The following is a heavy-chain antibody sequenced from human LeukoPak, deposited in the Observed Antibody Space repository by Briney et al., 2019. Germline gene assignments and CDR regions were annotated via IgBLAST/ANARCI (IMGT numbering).Heavy chain of an antibody. D-gene: IGHD3-22*01. J-gene: IGHJ4*02. V-gene: IGHV1-3*01. Sequence: GASVKVSCKASGYTFTSYAMHWVRQAPGQRLEWMGWINAGNGNTKYSQKFQGRVTITRDTSASTAYMELSSLRSEDTAVYYCARVKGYDSSGYYAYYFDYWGQGTLVTVSS. CDR3: ARVKGYDSSGYYAYYFDY. CDR1: GYTFTSYA. CDR2: INAGNGNT.